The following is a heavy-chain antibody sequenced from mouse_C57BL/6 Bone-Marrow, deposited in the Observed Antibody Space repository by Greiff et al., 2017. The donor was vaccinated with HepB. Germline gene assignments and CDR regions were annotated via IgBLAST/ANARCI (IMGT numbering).Heavy chain of an antibody. Sequence: VQLQQPGAELVRPGTSVKLSCKASGYTFTSYWMHWVKQRPGQGLEWIGVIDPSDSYTNYNQKFKGKAKLTVDTSSSTAYMQLSSQTSEDSAVYYCARRWGFDYWGQGTTLTVSA. CDR3: ARRWGFDY. CDR1: GYTFTSYW. V-gene: IGHV1-59*01. J-gene: IGHJ2*01. CDR2: IDPSDSYT. D-gene: IGHD1-1*02.